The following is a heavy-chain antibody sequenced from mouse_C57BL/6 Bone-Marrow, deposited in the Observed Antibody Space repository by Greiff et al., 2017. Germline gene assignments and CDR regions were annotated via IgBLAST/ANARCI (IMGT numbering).Heavy chain of an antibody. Sequence: EVMLVESGGGLVKPGGSLKLSCAASGFTFSSYAMSWVRQTPEKRLEWVATISDGGSYTYYPDNVKGRFTISRDNAKNNLYLQMSHLKSEDTAMYYCARDILSFYYGSSYGAYWGQGTLVTVSA. J-gene: IGHJ3*01. D-gene: IGHD1-1*01. CDR3: ARDILSFYYGSSYGAY. V-gene: IGHV5-4*01. CDR2: ISDGGSYT. CDR1: GFTFSSYA.